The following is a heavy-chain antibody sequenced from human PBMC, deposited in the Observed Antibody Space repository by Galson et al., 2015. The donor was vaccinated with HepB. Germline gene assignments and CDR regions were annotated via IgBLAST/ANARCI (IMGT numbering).Heavy chain of an antibody. CDR3: AKELEPSFYNGRRGKYYDY. D-gene: IGHD5-24*01. CDR2: ISGSAATT. Sequence: RLSCAASGFTFTTYAMGWVRQAPGKGLEWVSSISGSAATTYHADPVKGRFTISRDNFKDTLYLQMNSLRVEDTAVYYCAKELEPSFYNGRRGKYYDYWGQGVLVTVSS. CDR1: GFTFTTYA. J-gene: IGHJ4*02. V-gene: IGHV3-23*01.